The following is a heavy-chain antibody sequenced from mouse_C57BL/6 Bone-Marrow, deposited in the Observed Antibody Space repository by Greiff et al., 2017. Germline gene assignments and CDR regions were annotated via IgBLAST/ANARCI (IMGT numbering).Heavy chain of an antibody. CDR1: GYSFTGYY. D-gene: IGHD1-1*01. J-gene: IGHJ1*03. Sequence: VQLKESGPELAKPGASVKISCKASGYSFTGYYMNWVKQSPEKSLEWIGEINPSTGVTTYNQKFKAKATLTVDKSSSTAYMQLKSLTSEDSAVYYGARSPTVVDWYFDVWGTGTTVTVSS. V-gene: IGHV1-42*01. CDR3: ARSPTVVDWYFDV. CDR2: INPSTGVT.